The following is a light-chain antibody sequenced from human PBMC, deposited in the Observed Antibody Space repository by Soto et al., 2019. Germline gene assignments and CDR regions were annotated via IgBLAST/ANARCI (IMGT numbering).Light chain of an antibody. CDR2: DVT. J-gene: IGLJ1*01. CDR3: SSYTSSSTYV. Sequence: QSALTQPASVSGSPGQSITISCTGTTSDIGSHDSVCWHQQHPGQAPRLMIYDVTSRASGVPDRFYASKSGNTASLTISGLQAEDEADYYCSSYTSSSTYVFGTGTKLTVL. CDR1: TSDIGSHDS. V-gene: IGLV2-14*01.